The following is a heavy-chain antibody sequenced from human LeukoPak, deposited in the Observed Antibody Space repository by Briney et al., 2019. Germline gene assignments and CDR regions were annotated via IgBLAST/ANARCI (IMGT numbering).Heavy chain of an antibody. CDR2: INPNSGGT. CDR1: GYTFTGYY. Sequence: ASVKVSCKASGYTFTGYYMHWVRQAPGQGLEWMGWINPNSGGTNYAQKFQGRVTMTRDTSISTAYMELSRLRSDDTAVYYCAREGDGYSGTPFDYWGQGTLVTVSS. V-gene: IGHV1-2*02. CDR3: AREGDGYSGTPFDY. J-gene: IGHJ4*02. D-gene: IGHD5-24*01.